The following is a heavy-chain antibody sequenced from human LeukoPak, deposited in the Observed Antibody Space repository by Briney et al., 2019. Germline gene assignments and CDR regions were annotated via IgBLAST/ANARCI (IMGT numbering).Heavy chain of an antibody. Sequence: PGGSLGLSCTASGFTFGDYAMSWVRQAPGKGLEWVAFMRYDGSNKYYADSVKGRFTISRDNSKNTLYMQMNSLRAEDTAVYYCAKDLFERGIVMLITLDWWGQGTLVTVSS. J-gene: IGHJ4*02. CDR2: MRYDGSNK. CDR3: AKDLFERGIVMLITLDW. D-gene: IGHD3-22*01. CDR1: GFTFGDYA. V-gene: IGHV3-30*02.